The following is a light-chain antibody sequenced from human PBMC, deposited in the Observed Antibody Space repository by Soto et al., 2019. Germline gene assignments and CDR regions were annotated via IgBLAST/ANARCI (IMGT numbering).Light chain of an antibody. Sequence: QSAPTQPPSASGTPGQRVTISCSGSSSNIGSNTVNWYQQLPGTAPKLLIYSNNQRPSGVPDRFSGSKSGTSASLAISGLQSEDEADYYCAAWDDSLNGHYVFGTGTQLTVL. J-gene: IGLJ1*01. CDR2: SNN. V-gene: IGLV1-44*01. CDR1: SSNIGSNT. CDR3: AAWDDSLNGHYV.